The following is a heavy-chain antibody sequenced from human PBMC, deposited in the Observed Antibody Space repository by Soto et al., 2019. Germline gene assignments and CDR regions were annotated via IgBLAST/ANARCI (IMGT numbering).Heavy chain of an antibody. Sequence: QVQLQESGPGLVKPSQTLSLTCTVSGGSISSGGTGSYWTWIRQLPGKGLGWIGYIYYTGNTYYNPSLKSRPTISIDTSENHFSLKLTSVTAADTAVYFCASGHDAYKVRYWGQGTLVTVSS. CDR2: IYYTGNT. D-gene: IGHD1-1*01. J-gene: IGHJ4*02. CDR3: ASGHDAYKVRY. V-gene: IGHV4-31*03. CDR1: GGSISSGGTGSY.